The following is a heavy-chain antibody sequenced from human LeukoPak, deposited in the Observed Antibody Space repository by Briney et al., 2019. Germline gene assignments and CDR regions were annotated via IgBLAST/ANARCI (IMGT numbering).Heavy chain of an antibody. V-gene: IGHV3-33*01. CDR1: GFTYSSYG. CDR2: IWYGGSNK. J-gene: IGHJ4*02. Sequence: GGSLRLSCAASGFTYSSYGMHLVRQASGKGLEWVAVIWYGGSNKHYADSVKGRFTISRDNSKNTLYLQMNSLRAEDTAVYYCARDNVYYFDYWGQGTLVTVSS. CDR3: ARDNVYYFDY.